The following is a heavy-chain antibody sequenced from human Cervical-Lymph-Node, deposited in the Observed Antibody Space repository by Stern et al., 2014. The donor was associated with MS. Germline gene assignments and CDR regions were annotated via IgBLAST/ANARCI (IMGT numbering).Heavy chain of an antibody. CDR2: IVVGIGNT. D-gene: IGHD3-22*01. J-gene: IGHJ3*02. Sequence: QLVESGPEVKTPGTSVKVSCQASGFTFSSSAVQWVRQARGQRLEWLGLIVVGIGNTNYAQNFQERVTITRDMSTSTAYMELSSLRSEDTAVYYCAAKRDYYDSSGTDAFDIWGQGTMVTVSS. CDR3: AAKRDYYDSSGTDAFDI. CDR1: GFTFSSSA. V-gene: IGHV1-58*01.